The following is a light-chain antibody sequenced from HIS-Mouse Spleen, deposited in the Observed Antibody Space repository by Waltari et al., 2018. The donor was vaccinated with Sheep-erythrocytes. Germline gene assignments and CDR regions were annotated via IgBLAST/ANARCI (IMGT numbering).Light chain of an antibody. Sequence: QSVLTQPPSASGTPGQRVTISCSGSSSNIGSNTENWYQQLPGTAPKLLIYSNNQRPSGVPDRFSGSKSGNTASLTISGLQAEDEADYYCCSYAGSSTLVFGGGTKLTVL. CDR1: SSNIGSNT. V-gene: IGLV1-44*01. J-gene: IGLJ2*01. CDR2: SNN. CDR3: CSYAGSSTLV.